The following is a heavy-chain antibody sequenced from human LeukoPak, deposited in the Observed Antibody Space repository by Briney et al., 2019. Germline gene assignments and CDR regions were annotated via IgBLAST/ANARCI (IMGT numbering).Heavy chain of an antibody. Sequence: ASVKVSCKASSYTLTSYGISWVRQAPGQGLEWMGWISAYNGNTNYAQKLQGRVTMTTDTSTSTAYMELRSLRSDDTAVYYCARWRLPKYYFDYWGQGTLVTVSS. V-gene: IGHV1-18*01. D-gene: IGHD2-15*01. CDR1: SYTLTSYG. CDR3: ARWRLPKYYFDY. J-gene: IGHJ4*02. CDR2: ISAYNGNT.